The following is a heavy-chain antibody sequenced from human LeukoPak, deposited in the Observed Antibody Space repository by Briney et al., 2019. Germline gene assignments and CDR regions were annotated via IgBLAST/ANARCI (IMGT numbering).Heavy chain of an antibody. CDR3: ASASIAVAGTYYFDY. CDR2: IYHSGST. D-gene: IGHD6-19*01. Sequence: SETLSLTCAVSGGSISSSNWWSWVRQPPGKGLEWIGEIYHSGSTNYNPSLKSRVTIPVDKSKNQFSLKLSSVTAADTAVYYCASASIAVAGTYYFDYWGQGTLVTVSS. J-gene: IGHJ4*02. CDR1: GGSISSSNW. V-gene: IGHV4-4*02.